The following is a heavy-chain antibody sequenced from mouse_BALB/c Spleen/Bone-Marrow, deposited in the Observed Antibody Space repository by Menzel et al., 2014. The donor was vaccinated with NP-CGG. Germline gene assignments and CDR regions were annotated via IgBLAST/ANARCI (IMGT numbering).Heavy chain of an antibody. CDR3: ARNNDYDEEDYAMDY. V-gene: IGHV1-18*01. CDR2: INPYNGGT. J-gene: IGHJ4*01. CDR1: GYSFTGYT. D-gene: IGHD2-4*01. Sequence: EVQLQQPGPEPVKPGASMKISCKASGYSFTGYTMNWVKQSHGKNLEWIGLINPYNGGTSYNQKFKGKATLTVDKSSSTAYMELLSLTSEDSAVYYCARNNDYDEEDYAMDYWGQGTSVTVSS.